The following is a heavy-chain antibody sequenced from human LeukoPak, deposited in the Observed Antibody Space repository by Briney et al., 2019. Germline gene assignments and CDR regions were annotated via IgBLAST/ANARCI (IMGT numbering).Heavy chain of an antibody. D-gene: IGHD6-13*01. CDR3: ASSSYSNSWYPLDY. CDR1: GGSISSSIYY. Sequence: SETLSLTCSVSGGSISSSIYYWVWIRQPPGQGLEWIASTFYSGSTYYNPSLKSRVTVSIDTSKNQLSLKLISVTAGDTAMYYCASSSYSNSWYPLDYWGQGTLVTVSS. V-gene: IGHV4-39*01. CDR2: TFYSGST. J-gene: IGHJ4*02.